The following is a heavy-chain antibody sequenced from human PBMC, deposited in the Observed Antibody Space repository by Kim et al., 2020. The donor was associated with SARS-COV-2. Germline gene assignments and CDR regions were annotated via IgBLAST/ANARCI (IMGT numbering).Heavy chain of an antibody. V-gene: IGHV3-7*01. Sequence: YYRVSVKGRFNISRNNAKNSLYLRMNSLRVEDTAVYFCVRGGGRDVYNGDSWGQGTLVIVSS. CDR3: VRGGGRDVYNGDS. D-gene: IGHD2-15*01. J-gene: IGHJ4*02.